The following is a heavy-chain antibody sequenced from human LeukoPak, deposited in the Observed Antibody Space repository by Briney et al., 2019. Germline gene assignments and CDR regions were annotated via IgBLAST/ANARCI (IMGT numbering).Heavy chain of an antibody. CDR3: ARDHGGSSGWFVGNWFDP. CDR1: GFTFSTYA. Sequence: GGSLRLSCAASGFTFSTYAMSWVRQAPGKGLEWVANIKQDGSEKYYVDSVKGRFTISRDNAKNSLYLQMNSLRAEDTAVYYCARDHGGSSGWFVGNWFDPWGQGTLVTVSS. V-gene: IGHV3-7*01. CDR2: IKQDGSEK. J-gene: IGHJ5*02. D-gene: IGHD6-19*01.